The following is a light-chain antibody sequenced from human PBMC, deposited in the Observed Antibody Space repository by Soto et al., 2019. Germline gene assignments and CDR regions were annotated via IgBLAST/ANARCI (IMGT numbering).Light chain of an antibody. J-gene: IGLJ3*02. CDR1: TSNIGNNA. CDR3: ASWDDTLSGVV. V-gene: IGLV1-36*01. CDR2: YDE. Sequence: QSVLTQPPSVSGAPGQRVTISCSGGTSNIGNNAVNWYQQLPGKAPRALIYYDELLPTGVSKRFSGSKSGTSVSLAISGLQSDDEADYYCASWDDTLSGVVFGGGTKLTVL.